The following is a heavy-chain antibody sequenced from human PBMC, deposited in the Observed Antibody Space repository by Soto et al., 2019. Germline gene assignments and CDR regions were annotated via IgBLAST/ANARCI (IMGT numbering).Heavy chain of an antibody. Sequence: QVQLQESGPGLVKPSQPLSLTCTVSGGSLSSGGYYWSWIRQHPGKGLEWIGYIYYSKSTYYNPSLTRRVTRSLDTSKNQFSLKPTSVTAADTTVYYCARSVFPWGQGTLVTVSS. J-gene: IGHJ5*02. V-gene: IGHV4-31*03. CDR2: IYYSKST. CDR1: GGSLSSGGYY. CDR3: ARSVFP.